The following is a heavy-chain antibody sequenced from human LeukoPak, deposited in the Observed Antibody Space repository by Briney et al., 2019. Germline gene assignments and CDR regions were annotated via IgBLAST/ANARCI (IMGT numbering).Heavy chain of an antibody. V-gene: IGHV1-2*02. Sequence: ASVKVSCKASGYAFTGYYMHWVRQAPGQGLEWMGWINPNSGGTNYAQKFQGRVTITRDTSISTVYMELSSLRSEDTAVYYCARATYYYDSSGYPYFDYWGQGTLVTVSS. J-gene: IGHJ4*02. CDR1: GYAFTGYY. D-gene: IGHD3-22*01. CDR2: INPNSGGT. CDR3: ARATYYYDSSGYPYFDY.